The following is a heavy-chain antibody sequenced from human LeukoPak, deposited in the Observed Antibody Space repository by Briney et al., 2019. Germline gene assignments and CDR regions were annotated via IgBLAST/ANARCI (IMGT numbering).Heavy chain of an antibody. CDR3: ARVFPSAMVRGVDVGWFDP. V-gene: IGHV4-59*01. J-gene: IGHJ5*02. CDR1: RGSISSYF. CDR2: IYYSGST. D-gene: IGHD3-10*01. Sequence: SETLSLTCTVSRGSISSYFWSWIRQPPGKGLEWIGYIYYSGSTNYNPSLKSRVTISVDTSKNQFTLKLSSVTAADTAVYYCARVFPSAMVRGVDVGWFDPWGQGTLVTVSS.